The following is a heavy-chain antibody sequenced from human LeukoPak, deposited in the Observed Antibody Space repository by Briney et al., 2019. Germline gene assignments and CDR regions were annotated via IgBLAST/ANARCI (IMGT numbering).Heavy chain of an antibody. J-gene: IGHJ4*02. CDR1: GGSISSSSYY. D-gene: IGHD2-2*01. V-gene: IGHV4-39*01. CDR2: IYYSGST. Sequence: SETLSLTCTVSGGSISSSSYYWGWIRQPPGKGLEWIGSIYYSGSTYYNPSLKSRVTISVDTSKNQFSLKLSSVTAADTAAYYCASQLRGYCSSTSCSFLDYWGQGTLVTVSS. CDR3: ASQLRGYCSSTSCSFLDY.